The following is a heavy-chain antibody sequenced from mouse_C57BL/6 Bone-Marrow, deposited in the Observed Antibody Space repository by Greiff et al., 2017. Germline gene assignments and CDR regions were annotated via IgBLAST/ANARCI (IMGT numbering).Heavy chain of an antibody. CDR1: AFTFSAYG. CDR2: ISSGSSTL. V-gene: IGHV5-17*01. CDR3: ARTGSFDY. Sequence: EVQGVESGGGLVKPGGSLKLSCAASAFTFSAYGMHWVRQAPEKGLEWVAYISSGSSTLYYADTVKGRFTISRDNAKNTLCLQMTSLRSEDTAMYYCARTGSFDYWGQGTTLTVSS. J-gene: IGHJ2*01. D-gene: IGHD4-1*01.